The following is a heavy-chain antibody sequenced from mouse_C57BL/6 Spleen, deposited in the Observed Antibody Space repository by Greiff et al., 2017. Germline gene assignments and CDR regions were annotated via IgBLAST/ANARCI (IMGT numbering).Heavy chain of an antibody. CDR1: GFTFTDYY. D-gene: IGHD1-1*01. CDR2: IRNKANGYTT. CDR3: ARYYYGSSWYFDV. V-gene: IGHV7-3*01. Sequence: EVKLVESGGGLLQPGGSLSLSSAASGFTFTDYYMSWVRQPPGKALEWLGFIRNKANGYTTAYSASVKGRFPISSDNTQSILYLQMDALRAEDRATYYCARYYYGSSWYFDVWGTGTTVTVSS. J-gene: IGHJ1*03.